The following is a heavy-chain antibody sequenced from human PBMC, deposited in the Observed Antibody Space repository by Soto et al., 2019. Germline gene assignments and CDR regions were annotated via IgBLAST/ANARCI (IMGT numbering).Heavy chain of an antibody. CDR3: ADGELAYCDFWSGSYRVPYYFDY. CDR2: ISRSAGST. D-gene: IGHD3-3*01. Sequence: GGSLRLSCAASGFTFSSYAMSWVRQAPGKGLEWVSAISRSAGSTYYADSVKGRFTMSRDNSKHMLYLQMNSLRAEDTAVYYCADGELAYCDFWSGSYRVPYYFDYWGQGTLVTVSS. V-gene: IGHV3-23*01. CDR1: GFTFSSYA. J-gene: IGHJ4*02.